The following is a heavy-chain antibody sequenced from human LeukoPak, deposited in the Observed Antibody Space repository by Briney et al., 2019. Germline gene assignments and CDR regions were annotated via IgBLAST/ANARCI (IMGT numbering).Heavy chain of an antibody. D-gene: IGHD5-12*01. V-gene: IGHV3-53*01. CDR2: IYSGGTT. CDR1: GFTVNNNF. J-gene: IGHJ3*02. Sequence: PGGSLRLSCAASGFTVNNNFRTWVRQAPGKGLEWVSVIYSGGTTYYGDSVKGRFTMSRDNSKNTLYLQMDSLRVEDTAVYYCARYIVATTHARDMWGPGTIVTVS. CDR3: ARYIVATTHARDM.